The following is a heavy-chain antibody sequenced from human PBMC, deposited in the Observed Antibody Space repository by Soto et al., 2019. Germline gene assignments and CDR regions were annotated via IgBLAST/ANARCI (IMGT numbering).Heavy chain of an antibody. CDR2: ISGSGDST. Sequence: GGSLRLSCAASGFTFSSYAMSWVCQAPGKGLEWVSAISGSGDSTYYADSVKGRLTISRDNSKNTLYVQMNSLRAEDTAVYYCAKGKYDASGSYYNNLDYWGQGTVVTVSS. V-gene: IGHV3-23*01. J-gene: IGHJ4*02. CDR3: AKGKYDASGSYYNNLDY. CDR1: GFTFSSYA. D-gene: IGHD3-10*01.